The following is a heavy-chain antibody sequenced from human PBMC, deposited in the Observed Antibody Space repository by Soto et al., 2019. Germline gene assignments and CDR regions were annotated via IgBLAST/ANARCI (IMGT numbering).Heavy chain of an antibody. J-gene: IGHJ6*02. CDR2: IYYSGST. CDR3: ARDHRLEPRDYYYGMDV. CDR1: GGSIISYY. D-gene: IGHD1-1*01. Sequence: SETLSLTCTVSGGSIISYYWSWSRQPPGKGLEWIGYIYYSGSTNYNPSLKSRVTISVDTSKNQFSLKLSSVTAADTAVYYCARDHRLEPRDYYYGMDVWGQGTTVTVSS. V-gene: IGHV4-59*01.